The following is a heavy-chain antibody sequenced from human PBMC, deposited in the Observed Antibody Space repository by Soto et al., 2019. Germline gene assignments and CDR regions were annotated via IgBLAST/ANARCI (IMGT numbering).Heavy chain of an antibody. CDR2: ISGSGGST. D-gene: IGHD2-8*01. CDR1: GCTFSSYA. J-gene: IGHJ6*02. V-gene: IGHV3-23*01. CDR3: AKGVYGWDYYYGMDV. Sequence: TGGSLRLSCAASGCTFSSYAMSWVRQAPGKGLEWVSAISGSGGSTYYADSVKGRFTISRDNSKNTLYLQMNSLRAEDTAVYYCAKGVYGWDYYYGMDVWGQGTTVTVSS.